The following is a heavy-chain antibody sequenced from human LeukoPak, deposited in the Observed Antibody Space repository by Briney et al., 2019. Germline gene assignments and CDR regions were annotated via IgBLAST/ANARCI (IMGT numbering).Heavy chain of an antibody. D-gene: IGHD3-22*01. V-gene: IGHV3-48*03. CDR3: TRSGYRHPYHFES. J-gene: IGHJ4*02. CDR2: ISSSGNTI. CDR1: GFTFNIYE. Sequence: GGSLRLSCAASGFTFNIYEMNWVRQAPGKGLEWVSYISSSGNTIYYADSVKGRFTISRDNAKNSLYLQMNSLRAEDTAIYYCTRSGYRHPYHFESWGQGTLVIVSS.